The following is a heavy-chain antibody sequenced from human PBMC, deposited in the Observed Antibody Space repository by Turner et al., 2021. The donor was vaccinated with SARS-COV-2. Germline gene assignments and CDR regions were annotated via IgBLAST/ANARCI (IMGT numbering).Heavy chain of an antibody. Sequence: QVQLHQWGAGLLKPSETLSLTCAVYGGSFSGYYWSWIRQPPGKGLEWVGEINHSGSTYYNPSLKSRVTISLDTSRNQFSLKLSSVTAADTAVYYCARLVRRAEYYFDYWGQGTLVTVSS. CDR3: ARLVRRAEYYFDY. V-gene: IGHV4-34*01. CDR2: INHSGST. J-gene: IGHJ4*02. D-gene: IGHD3-10*01. CDR1: GGSFSGYY.